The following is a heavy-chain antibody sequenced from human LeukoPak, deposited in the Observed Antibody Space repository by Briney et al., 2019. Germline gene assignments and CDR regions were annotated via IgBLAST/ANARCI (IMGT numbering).Heavy chain of an antibody. Sequence: GASVKVSCKASGGTFSSYAISWVRQAPGQGLEWMGGIIPIFGTANYAQKFQGRVTITTDESTSTAYMELSSLGSEDTAVYYCARDCGGDCYFSSWGQGTLVTVSS. J-gene: IGHJ5*02. D-gene: IGHD2-21*02. CDR1: GGTFSSYA. V-gene: IGHV1-69*05. CDR2: IIPIFGTA. CDR3: ARDCGGDCYFSS.